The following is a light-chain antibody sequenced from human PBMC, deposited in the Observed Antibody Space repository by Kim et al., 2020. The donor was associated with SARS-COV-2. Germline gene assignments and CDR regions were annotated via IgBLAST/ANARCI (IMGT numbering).Light chain of an antibody. Sequence: QSVTISCIGSTSNIGNYNRVSWYHQSPGTAPNLLIYEVTERSSGLSDRFSGSKSDNTASLTISGLQPEDEADYSCFSFTSSGSFVFGTGTKVTVL. CDR1: TSNIGNYNR. J-gene: IGLJ1*01. V-gene: IGLV2-18*02. CDR3: FSFTSSGSFV. CDR2: EVT.